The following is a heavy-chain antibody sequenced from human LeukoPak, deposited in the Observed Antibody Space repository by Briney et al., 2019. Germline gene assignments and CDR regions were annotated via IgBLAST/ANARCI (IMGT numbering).Heavy chain of an antibody. CDR1: GFNFVDYA. CDR2: ISYSSGTI. D-gene: IGHD2-21*01. Sequence: PGGSLRLSCAASGFNFVDYAMHWVRQVPGKGLEWVSGISYSSGTIVYADSVKGRFTISRDSSKNTLFLQMNGLRPEDAAVYYCAKAPVTTCRGAYCYPFDYWGQGTLVTVSS. J-gene: IGHJ4*02. V-gene: IGHV3-9*01. CDR3: AKAPVTTCRGAYCYPFDY.